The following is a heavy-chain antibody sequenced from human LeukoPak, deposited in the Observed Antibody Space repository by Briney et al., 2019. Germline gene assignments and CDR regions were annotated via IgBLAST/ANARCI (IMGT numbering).Heavy chain of an antibody. Sequence: SETLSLTCIVSGGSMSSYYWSWIRQPPGKGLECIGYISYSGSTNYNPSLKSRVTISVDMSKNHFSLKLSSVTAADTAVYYFARDRRYYDTSGTVYYDAMDVWGQGTTVTVSS. CDR2: ISYSGST. D-gene: IGHD3-22*01. CDR3: ARDRRYYDTSGTVYYDAMDV. CDR1: GGSMSSYY. V-gene: IGHV4-59*01. J-gene: IGHJ6*02.